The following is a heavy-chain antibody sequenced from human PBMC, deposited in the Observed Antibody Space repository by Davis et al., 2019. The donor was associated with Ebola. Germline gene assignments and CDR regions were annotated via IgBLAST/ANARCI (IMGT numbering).Heavy chain of an antibody. J-gene: IGHJ4*02. CDR2: ISSSSSYI. CDR3: AREENYYDSSGYYTYYFDY. V-gene: IGHV3-21*01. CDR1: GFTFDDYA. D-gene: IGHD3-22*01. Sequence: GESLKISCAASGFTFDDYAMHWVRQAPGKGLEWVSSISSSSSYIYYADSVKGRFTISRDNAKNSLYLQMNSLRAEDTAVYYCAREENYYDSSGYYTYYFDYWGQGTLVTVSS.